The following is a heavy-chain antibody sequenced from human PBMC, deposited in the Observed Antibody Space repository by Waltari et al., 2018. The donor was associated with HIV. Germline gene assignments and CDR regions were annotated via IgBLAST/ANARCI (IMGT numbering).Heavy chain of an antibody. D-gene: IGHD3-3*01. J-gene: IGHJ6*02. V-gene: IGHV3-7*01. CDR2: IKGEGKEK. Sequence: MQLVESGGGLVQRGGSLRLSCAASGFTFSSHWMSWVRTAPGKGLEWVANIKGEGKEKYYVNSGRSRVTSSRDNANNSLYLDMNRLRDEDTSLYYCGEENDFGTIFFNYYYAMDVWGQGTSVTV. CDR1: GFTFSSHW. CDR3: GEENDFGTIFFNYYYAMDV.